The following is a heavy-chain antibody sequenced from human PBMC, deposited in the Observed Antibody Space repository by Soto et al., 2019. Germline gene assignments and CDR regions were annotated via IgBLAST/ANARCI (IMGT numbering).Heavy chain of an antibody. J-gene: IGHJ6*02. CDR1: GYTFTSYY. V-gene: IGHV1-2*02. D-gene: IGHD2-2*01. Sequence: GASVKVSCKASGYTFTSYYMHWVRQAPGQGLEWMGWINPNSGGTNYAQKFQGRVTMTRDTSISTAYMELSRLRSDDTAVYYCARERIVVVPADGMDVWGQGTTVTVSS. CDR2: INPNSGGT. CDR3: ARERIVVVPADGMDV.